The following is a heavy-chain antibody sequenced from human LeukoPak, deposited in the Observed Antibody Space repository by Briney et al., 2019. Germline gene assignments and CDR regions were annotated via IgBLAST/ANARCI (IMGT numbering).Heavy chain of an antibody. CDR1: RFTFSDYN. D-gene: IGHD1-26*01. J-gene: IGHJ6*03. CDR3: ARDGSDSTAYYYYMDV. V-gene: IGHV3-11*04. CDR2: ISGSGKTI. Sequence: GGSLRLSCAASRFTFSDYNFNWIRQAPGEGPEWVSYISGSGKTIYYADSVKGRFTISRDNAKNSLFLQMNSLRVEDTAVYYCARDGSDSTAYYYYMDVWGKGATVTVSS.